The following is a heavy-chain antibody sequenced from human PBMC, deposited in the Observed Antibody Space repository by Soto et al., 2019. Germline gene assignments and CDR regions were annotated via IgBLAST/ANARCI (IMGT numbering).Heavy chain of an antibody. CDR1: GGSISSYY. CDR2: IYYSGST. D-gene: IGHD2-15*01. J-gene: IGHJ4*01. V-gene: IGHV4-59*01. Sequence: QVQLQESGPGLVKPSETLSLTCTVSGGSISSYYWSWIRQPPGKGLEWIGYIYYSGSTNYNPSLKRRVTISVDTSKNQCSLKLSSVTAADTAVYYCARGSRYCSGGSCYYFDYWGHGTLVTVSS. CDR3: ARGSRYCSGGSCYYFDY.